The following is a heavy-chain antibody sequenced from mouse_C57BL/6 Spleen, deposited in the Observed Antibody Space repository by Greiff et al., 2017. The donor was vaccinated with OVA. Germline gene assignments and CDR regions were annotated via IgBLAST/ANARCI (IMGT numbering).Heavy chain of an antibody. V-gene: IGHV3-6*01. J-gene: IGHJ3*01. D-gene: IGHD1-1*01. CDR3: ASYGSSYGAWFAY. Sequence: EVKLVESGPGLVKPSQSLSLTCSVTGYSITSGYYWNWIRQFPGNKLEWMGYISYDGSNNYNPSLKNRISITRDTSKNQCFLKLNSVTTEDTATYYCASYGSSYGAWFAYWGQGTLVTVSA. CDR2: ISYDGSN. CDR1: GYSITSGYY.